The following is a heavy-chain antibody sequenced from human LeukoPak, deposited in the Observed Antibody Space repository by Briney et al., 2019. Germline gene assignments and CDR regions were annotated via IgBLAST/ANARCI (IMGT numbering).Heavy chain of an antibody. V-gene: IGHV3-23*01. CDR1: GFTFSSYA. CDR3: AKDGMAGTQSSCDY. CDR2: ISGSGGST. J-gene: IGHJ4*02. Sequence: GGSLRLSCAASGFTFSSYAMSWVRQAPGKGLEWVSAISGSGGSTYYADSVKGRFTISRDNSKNTLYLQMNSLRAEDTAVYYCAKDGMAGTQSSCDYWGQGTLVTVSS. D-gene: IGHD6-19*01.